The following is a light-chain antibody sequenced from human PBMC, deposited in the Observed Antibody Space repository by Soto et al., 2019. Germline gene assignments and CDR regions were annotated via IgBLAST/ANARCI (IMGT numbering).Light chain of an antibody. CDR1: SSNIGSNY. CDR3: AAWDDSLSGVV. V-gene: IGLV1-47*01. Sequence: QPVLTQPPSASGTPGQRVTISCSGSSSNIGSNYVYWYQQIPGTAPKLLISRNNQRPSGVPDRSSGSKSGTSASLAISGLRSEDEAHYYCAAWDDSLSGVVFGGGTKLTVL. J-gene: IGLJ2*01. CDR2: RNN.